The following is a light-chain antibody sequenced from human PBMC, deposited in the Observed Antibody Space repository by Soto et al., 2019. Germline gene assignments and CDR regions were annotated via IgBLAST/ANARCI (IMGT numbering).Light chain of an antibody. J-gene: IGKJ4*01. Sequence: EIVLTQSPATLSLSPGERATLSCRASHSVNSYLAWYQQKPGQAPRLLIYDASKRATDVPARFSGSGSGPDFTLTISSLEPEDFAVYYCQQRSEWPPLTFGGGTKVEIK. V-gene: IGKV3-11*01. CDR2: DAS. CDR1: HSVNSY. CDR3: QQRSEWPPLT.